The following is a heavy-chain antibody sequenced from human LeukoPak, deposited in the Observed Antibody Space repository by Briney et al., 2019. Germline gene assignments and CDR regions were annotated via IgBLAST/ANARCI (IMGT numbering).Heavy chain of an antibody. Sequence: PSETLSLTCTVSGGSISSYYWSWIRQPPGKGLEWIAYIYDSGSTNYNPSLKSRVTISVDTSKNQFSLKLTSVTAADTAVYYCARHEPPDILTGYYLRPAYYFDYWGQGTLVTVSS. V-gene: IGHV4-59*08. CDR2: IYDSGST. J-gene: IGHJ4*02. D-gene: IGHD3-9*01. CDR1: GGSISSYY. CDR3: ARHEPPDILTGYYLRPAYYFDY.